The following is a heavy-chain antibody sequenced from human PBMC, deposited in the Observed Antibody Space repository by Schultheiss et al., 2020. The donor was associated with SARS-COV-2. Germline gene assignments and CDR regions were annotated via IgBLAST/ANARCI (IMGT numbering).Heavy chain of an antibody. CDR2: INHSGST. J-gene: IGHJ3*02. CDR1: GGSFSDYY. Sequence: SETLSLTCAVYGGSFSDYYWRWIRQPPGKGLECIGEINHSGSTNHNPSLKSRVTISVDTSKNQVSLKLSSVTAADTAVYYCARGQFLAFDIWGQGTMVTVSS. V-gene: IGHV4-34*01. CDR3: ARGQFLAFDI.